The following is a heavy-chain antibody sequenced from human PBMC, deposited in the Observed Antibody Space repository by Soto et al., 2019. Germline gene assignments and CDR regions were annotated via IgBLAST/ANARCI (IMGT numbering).Heavy chain of an antibody. Sequence: QVQLVQSGAEVKKPGASVKVSCKASGYTVPSYGISWVRQAPGQGLEWMGWISAYNGNTNYAQKRQGRVTMTTDTSTSTAYMELRSLRSDDTAVYYCARLAGTVVAATPWFDPWGQGTLVTVSS. V-gene: IGHV1-18*01. CDR3: ARLAGTVVAATPWFDP. J-gene: IGHJ5*02. D-gene: IGHD2-15*01. CDR1: GYTVPSYG. CDR2: ISAYNGNT.